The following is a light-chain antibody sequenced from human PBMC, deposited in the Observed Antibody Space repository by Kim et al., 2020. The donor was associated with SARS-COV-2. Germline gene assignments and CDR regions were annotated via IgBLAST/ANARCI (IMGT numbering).Light chain of an antibody. CDR2: GNS. CDR3: QSYDSSLSGVV. CDR1: SSNIGAGYD. V-gene: IGLV1-40*01. Sequence: GLTISCTGSSSNIGAGYDVHWYQQLPGTAPKLLIYGNSNRPSGVPDRFSGSKSGTSASLAITGLQAEDEADYYCQSYDSSLSGVVFGGGTQLTVL. J-gene: IGLJ2*01.